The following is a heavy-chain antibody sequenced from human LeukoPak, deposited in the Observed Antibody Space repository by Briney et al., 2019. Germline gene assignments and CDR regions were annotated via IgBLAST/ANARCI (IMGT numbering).Heavy chain of an antibody. V-gene: IGHV3-23*01. D-gene: IGHD6-19*01. Sequence: GGSLRLSCAASGFTFSSYAMSWVRQAPGKGLEWVSGISGSGGSTYYADSVKGRFTISRDNSKNTLYLQMNSLRAEDTAVYYCAMSPGISVVDKRYFDYWGQGTLVTVSS. J-gene: IGHJ4*02. CDR1: GFTFSSYA. CDR3: AMSPGISVVDKRYFDY. CDR2: ISGSGGST.